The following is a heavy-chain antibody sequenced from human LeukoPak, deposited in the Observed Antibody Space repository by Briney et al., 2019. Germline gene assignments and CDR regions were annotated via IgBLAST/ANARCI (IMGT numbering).Heavy chain of an antibody. CDR2: ISGSGGST. Sequence: GGSLRLSCAASAFTFSTYAMSWVRQAPGKGLEWVSAISGSGGSTYYADSVKGRFTISRDNSKNTLYLQMNSLRAEDTSIYFCAKALEQETVIALDFWGQGTLVTVSS. CDR3: AKALEQETVIALDF. V-gene: IGHV3-23*01. D-gene: IGHD6-13*01. J-gene: IGHJ4*02. CDR1: AFTFSTYA.